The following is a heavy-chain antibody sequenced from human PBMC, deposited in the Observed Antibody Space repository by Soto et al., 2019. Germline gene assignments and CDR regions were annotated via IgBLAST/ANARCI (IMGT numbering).Heavy chain of an antibody. Sequence: SETLSLTCTVSGGSISSGGYYWSWIRQHPGKGLEWIGYIYYSGSTYYNPSLKSRVTISVDTSKNQFSLKLSSVTAADTAVYYCARVVDIVATNEYNWFDPWGQGTLVTVSS. CDR1: GGSISSGGYY. V-gene: IGHV4-31*03. CDR2: IYYSGST. J-gene: IGHJ5*02. CDR3: ARVVDIVATNEYNWFDP. D-gene: IGHD5-12*01.